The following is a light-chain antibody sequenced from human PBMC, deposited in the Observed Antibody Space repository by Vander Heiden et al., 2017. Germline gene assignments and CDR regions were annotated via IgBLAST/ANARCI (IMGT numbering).Light chain of an antibody. CDR1: QSINQN. CDR3: LQTGSIPFT. J-gene: IGKJ2*01. CDR2: YTS. Sequence: EIVLTQSPAFQSVTPKERVTITCRASQSINQNLSWSQHKPHQSPQLLTRYTSQSLSGVPSRCSGSGSGTDFTLTIKSLEAEDAAAYYCLQTGSIPFTFGQGTRLEIK. V-gene: IGKV6D-21*02.